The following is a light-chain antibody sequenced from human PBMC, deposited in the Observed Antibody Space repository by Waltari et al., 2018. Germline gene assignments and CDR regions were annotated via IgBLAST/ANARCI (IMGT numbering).Light chain of an antibody. V-gene: IGKV3-20*01. Sequence: EIVLTQSPGTLSLSPGEGVTLPCRASQSVSGSNYLAWYQQKPGQAPRLLIYGASTRATGIPDRFSGSGSGTDFTLTISRLEPEDFAVYYCQQYGDTPWTFGQGTKVEIK. CDR3: QQYGDTPWT. J-gene: IGKJ1*01. CDR2: GAS. CDR1: QSVSGSNY.